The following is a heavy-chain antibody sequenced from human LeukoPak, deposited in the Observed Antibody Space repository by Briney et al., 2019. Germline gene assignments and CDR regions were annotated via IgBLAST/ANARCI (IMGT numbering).Heavy chain of an antibody. CDR2: ISYDGSNK. V-gene: IGHV3-30-3*01. J-gene: IGHJ5*02. Sequence: PGGSLRLSCAASGFTFSSYWMHWVRQAPGKGLEWVAVISYDGSNKYYADSVKGRFTISRDNSKNTLYLQMNSLRAEDTAVYYCARDLLLGGNWFDPWGQGTLVTVSS. CDR3: ARDLLLGGNWFDP. CDR1: GFTFSSYW. D-gene: IGHD2-15*01.